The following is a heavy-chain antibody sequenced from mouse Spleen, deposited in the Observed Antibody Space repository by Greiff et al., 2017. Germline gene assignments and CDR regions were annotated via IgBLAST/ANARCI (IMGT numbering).Heavy chain of an antibody. CDR1: GFTFSSYS. Sequence: EVQGVESGEGLVKPGGSLKLSCAASGFTFSSYSMSWVRQTPEKRLEWVAYISSGGDYIYYADTVKGRFTSSRDNARNTLYLQMSSLKSEDTAMYYCTRQYYRNYLDYWGQGTTLTVSS. D-gene: IGHD2-1*01. CDR3: TRQYYRNYLDY. J-gene: IGHJ2*01. V-gene: IGHV5-9-1*02. CDR2: ISSGGDYI.